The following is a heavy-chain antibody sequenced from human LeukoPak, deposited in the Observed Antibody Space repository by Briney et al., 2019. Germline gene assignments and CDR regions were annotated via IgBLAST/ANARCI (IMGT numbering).Heavy chain of an antibody. CDR3: AREGGTAMRTYNWFDP. CDR2: INPSGGST. D-gene: IGHD5-18*01. V-gene: IGHV1-46*01. J-gene: IGHJ5*02. Sequence: ASVKVSCKASGYTFTSYYMHWVRQAPGQGLEWMGIINPSGGSTSYAQKFQGRVTMTRDTSTSTVYMELSSLRSEDTAVYYCAREGGTAMRTYNWFDPWGQGTLVTVSS. CDR1: GYTFTSYY.